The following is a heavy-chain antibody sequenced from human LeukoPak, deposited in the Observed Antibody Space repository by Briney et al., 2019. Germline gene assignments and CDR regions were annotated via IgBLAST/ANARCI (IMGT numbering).Heavy chain of an antibody. CDR1: SGSFSGYY. CDR2: INHSGST. J-gene: IGHJ4*02. D-gene: IGHD3-10*01. CDR3: ARGGRGYFDY. Sequence: SETLSLTCAVYSGSFSGYYWSWIRQPPGKGLEWIGEINHSGSTNYNPSLKSRVTISVDTSKNQFSLKLSSVTAADTAVYYCARGGRGYFDYWGQGTLVTVSS. V-gene: IGHV4-34*01.